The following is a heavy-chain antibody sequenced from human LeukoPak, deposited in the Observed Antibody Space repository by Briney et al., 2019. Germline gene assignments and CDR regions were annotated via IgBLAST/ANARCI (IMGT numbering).Heavy chain of an antibody. V-gene: IGHV4-34*01. Sequence: PSETLSLTCAVYSGSFSGYYWSWIRQPPGKGLEWIGEINHSGSTNYNPSLKSRVTISVDTSKNQFSLKLSSVTAADTAVYYCARHPPLRSGPETDYWGQGTLVTVSS. CDR3: ARHPPLRSGPETDY. J-gene: IGHJ4*02. D-gene: IGHD4-17*01. CDR1: SGSFSGYY. CDR2: INHSGST.